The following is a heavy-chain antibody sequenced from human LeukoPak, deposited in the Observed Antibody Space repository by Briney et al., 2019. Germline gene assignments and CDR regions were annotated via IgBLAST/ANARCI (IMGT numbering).Heavy chain of an antibody. V-gene: IGHV3-7*02. CDR1: GFTFSSYW. D-gene: IGHD3-9*01. J-gene: IGHJ4*02. CDR3: ARAPYDILTGYSPYYFES. Sequence: GGSLRLSCAASGFTFSSYWMSWVRQAPGKGLEWVANIKQDGSEKYYVDSVKGRFTISRDNAKNSLYLQMNSLRAEDTAVYYCARAPYDILTGYSPYYFESWGQGTLVTVSS. CDR2: IKQDGSEK.